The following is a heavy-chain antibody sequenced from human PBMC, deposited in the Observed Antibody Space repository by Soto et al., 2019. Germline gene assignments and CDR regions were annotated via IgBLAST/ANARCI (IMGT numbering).Heavy chain of an antibody. Sequence: SETLSLTCAVSGGSISSSNWWSWVRHPPGKGLEWIGEIYHSGSTNYHPSLKSRVTISVDKSKNQFSLKLSSVTAADTAVYYCARVSGSYYYGMDVWGQGTTVTVSS. J-gene: IGHJ6*02. CDR1: GGSISSSNW. D-gene: IGHD1-26*01. CDR2: IYHSGST. V-gene: IGHV4-4*02. CDR3: ARVSGSYYYGMDV.